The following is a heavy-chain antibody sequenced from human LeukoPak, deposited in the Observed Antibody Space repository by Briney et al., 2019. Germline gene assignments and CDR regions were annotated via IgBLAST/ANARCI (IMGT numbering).Heavy chain of an antibody. CDR3: ARVPSVIDAFDI. V-gene: IGHV4-59*06. CDR2: IYYTGST. J-gene: IGHJ3*02. CDR1: GGSISSYY. Sequence: SETLSLTCTVSGGSISSYYWSWIRQHPGKGLEWIAYIYYTGSTYYNPSLKSRLTISVDTSKNHFSLRLSSMTAADTAVYYCARVPSVIDAFDIWGQGTMVTVSS. D-gene: IGHD2-21*01.